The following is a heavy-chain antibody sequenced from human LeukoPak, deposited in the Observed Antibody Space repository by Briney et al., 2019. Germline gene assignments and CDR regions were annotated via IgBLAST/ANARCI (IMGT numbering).Heavy chain of an antibody. Sequence: GGSLRLSCAASGFTVSSNYMSWVRQAPGKGLEWVSVIYSGGSTYYADSVKGRFTISRDNSKNTLYLQMNSLRAEDTAVYYCVRDKYDILTGYYSDYWGQGTLVTVSS. CDR2: IYSGGST. CDR3: VRDKYDILTGYYSDY. CDR1: GFTVSSNY. V-gene: IGHV3-66*01. J-gene: IGHJ4*02. D-gene: IGHD3-9*01.